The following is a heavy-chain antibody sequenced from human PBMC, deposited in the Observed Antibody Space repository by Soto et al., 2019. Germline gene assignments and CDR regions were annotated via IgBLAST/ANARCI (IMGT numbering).Heavy chain of an antibody. J-gene: IGHJ6*02. D-gene: IGHD2-21*02. Sequence: QVQLVESGGGVVQPGRSLRLSCAASGFTFSSYGMHWVRQAPGKGLEWVAVISYDGSNKYYADSVKGRFTIARDNSKNTRYLQMNSLSAEDTAVYYCAKDWDIVVVTAIRYGMDVWGQGTTVTVSS. CDR2: ISYDGSNK. V-gene: IGHV3-30*18. CDR1: GFTFSSYG. CDR3: AKDWDIVVVTAIRYGMDV.